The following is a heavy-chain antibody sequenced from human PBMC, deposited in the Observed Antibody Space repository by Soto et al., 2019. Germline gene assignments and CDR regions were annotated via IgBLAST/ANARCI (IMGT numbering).Heavy chain of an antibody. Sequence: PGESLKISCKGSGYSFTSYWIGWVRQMPGKGLEWMGIIYPGDSDTRYSPSFQGQVTISADKSISTAYLQWSSLKASDTAMYYCARVLVLMVYATNWFDPWGQGTLVTVSS. V-gene: IGHV5-51*01. J-gene: IGHJ5*02. D-gene: IGHD2-8*01. CDR1: GYSFTSYW. CDR3: ARVLVLMVYATNWFDP. CDR2: IYPGDSDT.